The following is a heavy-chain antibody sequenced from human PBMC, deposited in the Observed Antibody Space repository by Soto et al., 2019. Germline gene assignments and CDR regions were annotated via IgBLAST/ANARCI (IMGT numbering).Heavy chain of an antibody. CDR2: ISYDGSVK. V-gene: IGHV3-30*18. CDR1: GFSFSTYG. J-gene: IGHJ6*02. CDR3: AKQQLANFYGTDV. D-gene: IGHD6-13*01. Sequence: GGSLRLSCAASGFSFSTYGFHWVRQAPGKGLEWVTLISYDGSVKYYADSVKGRFTISRDNSKNTVYMQMNSLRVEDTAVYYCAKQQLANFYGTDVWGQGTTVTVSS.